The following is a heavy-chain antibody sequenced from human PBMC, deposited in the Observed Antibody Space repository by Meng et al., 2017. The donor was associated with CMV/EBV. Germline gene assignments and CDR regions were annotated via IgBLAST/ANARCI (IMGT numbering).Heavy chain of an antibody. V-gene: IGHV4-34*01. CDR1: GGSFSGYY. CDR3: ARDVAARPSYYYGMDV. D-gene: IGHD6-6*01. J-gene: IGHJ6*02. Sequence: SETLSLTCAVYGGSFSGYYWSWIRQPPGKGLEWIGEINHSGSTNYNPSLKSRVTISVDTSKNQFSLKLSSVTAADTAVYYCARDVAARPSYYYGMDVWGQGTTVTVSS. CDR2: INHSGST.